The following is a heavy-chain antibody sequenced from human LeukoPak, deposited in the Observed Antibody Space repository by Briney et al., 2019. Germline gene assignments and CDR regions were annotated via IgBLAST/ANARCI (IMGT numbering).Heavy chain of an antibody. Sequence: SETLSLTCTVSGGSISGSSYYWSWIRQHPGKGLEWIGYIYYSGSTYYNPSLKSRVTISVDTSKNQFSLKLSSVTAADAAVYYCARVLTQYYYYGMDVWGQGTTVTVSS. CDR1: GGSISGSSYY. CDR3: ARVLTQYYYYGMDV. V-gene: IGHV4-31*03. J-gene: IGHJ6*02. CDR2: IYYSGST.